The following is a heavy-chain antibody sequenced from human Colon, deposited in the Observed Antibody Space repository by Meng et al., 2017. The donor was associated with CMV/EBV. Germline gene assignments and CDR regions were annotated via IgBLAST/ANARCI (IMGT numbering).Heavy chain of an antibody. J-gene: IGHJ4*02. Sequence: GESLKISCAASGFTFSTYGIHWVRQAPGKGLEWVSTISGNGVDTAHADSVKGRFAISRDNSKNTMYLQLNSLRAEDTAVYYCAKLNAFTLKRSFFFEYWGQGTLVTVSS. CDR1: GFTFSTYG. D-gene: IGHD3-16*01. V-gene: IGHV3-23*01. CDR2: ISGNGVDT. CDR3: AKLNAFTLKRSFFFEY.